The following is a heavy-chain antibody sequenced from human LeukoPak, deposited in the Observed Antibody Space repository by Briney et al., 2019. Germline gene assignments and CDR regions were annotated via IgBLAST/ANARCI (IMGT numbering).Heavy chain of an antibody. CDR1: ELTFSGNA. Sequence: GGSLNLPWAPFELTFSGNAMTWARKAPGKGLEWVANIKQDGGEKYYVDSVKGRFTISRDNAENSLYLHMNSLRAEDTAVYYCTRRWIADYWGQGTLVTVSS. CDR2: IKQDGGEK. J-gene: IGHJ4*02. V-gene: IGHV3-7*01. D-gene: IGHD2-2*03. CDR3: TRRWIADY.